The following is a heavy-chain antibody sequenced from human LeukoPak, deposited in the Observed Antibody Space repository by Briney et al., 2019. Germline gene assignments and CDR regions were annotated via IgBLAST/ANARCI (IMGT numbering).Heavy chain of an antibody. J-gene: IGHJ4*02. D-gene: IGHD2-2*01. CDR1: GGTFRTYA. CDR3: ARDRDCSSTSYFSWLDY. V-gene: IGHV1-69*05. Sequence: GASVKVSCKAPGGTFRTYAISWVRQAPGQGLEWMGGIIPIFGTAKYGQKFQGRVTITTDESTSTAYMEVSSLRSEDTAVYYCARDRDCSSTSYFSWLDYWGQGTLVTVSS. CDR2: IIPIFGTA.